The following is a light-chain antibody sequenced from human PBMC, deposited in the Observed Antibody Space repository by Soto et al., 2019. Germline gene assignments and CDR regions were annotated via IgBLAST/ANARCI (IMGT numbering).Light chain of an antibody. J-gene: IGLJ2*01. V-gene: IGLV2-14*01. CDR3: SSYTSSSTLV. CDR2: DVN. Sequence: QSVLTQPASVSGSPGQSITISCTGTSSDVGNYNYVSWHQQHPGRAPKLMIYDVNNRPSGVSNRFSGSKSGNTPSLTISGLHAEDEGDYYCSSYTSSSTLVFGGGTKVTVL. CDR1: SSDVGNYNY.